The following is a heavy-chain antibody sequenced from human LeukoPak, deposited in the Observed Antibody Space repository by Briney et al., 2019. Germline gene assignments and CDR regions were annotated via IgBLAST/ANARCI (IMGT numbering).Heavy chain of an antibody. J-gene: IGHJ5*02. Sequence: ASVKVSCKASGYTFTGYYMHWVRQAPGQGLEWMGWINPNSGGTNYAQKFQGRVTMARDTSISTAYMELSRLRSDDTAVYYCARDDLRFLECSSWGQGTLVTVSS. CDR1: GYTFTGYY. D-gene: IGHD3-3*01. CDR2: INPNSGGT. V-gene: IGHV1-2*02. CDR3: ARDDLRFLECSS.